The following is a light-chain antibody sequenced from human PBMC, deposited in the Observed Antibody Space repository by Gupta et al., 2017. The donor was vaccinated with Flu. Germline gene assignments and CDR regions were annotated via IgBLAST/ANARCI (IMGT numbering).Light chain of an antibody. V-gene: IGLV8-61*01. CDR3: VTTMGSGTPWV. CDR2: NTI. Sequence: VTPTCGLGSGTVSTSYDRCWYRQHPGQQPRTLMYNTITRPSAGPDRCSGGILGGKAVLPITGAQADDEWDDYCVTTMGSGTPWVFGGGTKLTVL. CDR1: SGTVSTSYD. J-gene: IGLJ3*02.